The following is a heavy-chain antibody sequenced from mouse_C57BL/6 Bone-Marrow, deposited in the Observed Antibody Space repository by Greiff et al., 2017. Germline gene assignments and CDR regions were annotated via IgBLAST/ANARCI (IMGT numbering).Heavy chain of an antibody. Sequence: EVQLQQSGPELVKPGASVKIPCKASGYTFTDYNMDWVKQSHGKSLEWIGDINPNNGGTIYNQKFKGKATLTVDKSSSTAYMELRSLTSEATAVYYCARRALLLRILRWAMDYWGQGTSVTVSS. D-gene: IGHD1-1*01. CDR3: ARRALLLRILRWAMDY. J-gene: IGHJ4*01. V-gene: IGHV1-18*01. CDR1: GYTFTDYN. CDR2: INPNNGGT.